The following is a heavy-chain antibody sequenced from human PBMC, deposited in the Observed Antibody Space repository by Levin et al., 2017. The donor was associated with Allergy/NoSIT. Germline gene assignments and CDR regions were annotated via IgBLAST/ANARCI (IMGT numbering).Heavy chain of an antibody. Sequence: GGSLRLSCAASGFTFSSYSMNWVRQAPGKGLEWVSYISSSSSTIYYADSVKGRFTISRDNAKNSLYLQMNSLRDEDTAVYYCARDLMIEYSSSSAFDIWGQGTMVTVSS. D-gene: IGHD6-6*01. J-gene: IGHJ3*02. CDR3: ARDLMIEYSSSSAFDI. CDR2: ISSSSSTI. CDR1: GFTFSSYS. V-gene: IGHV3-48*02.